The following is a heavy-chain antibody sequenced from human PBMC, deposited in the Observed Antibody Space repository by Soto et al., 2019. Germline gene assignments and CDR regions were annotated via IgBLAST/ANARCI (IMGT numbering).Heavy chain of an antibody. CDR3: AKDSRYCSGGSCYGGVNANY. J-gene: IGHJ4*02. V-gene: IGHV3-30*18. CDR1: GFTFSSYG. Sequence: PGGSLRLSCAASGFTFSSYGMHWVRQAPGKGLEWVAVISYDGSNKYYADSVKGRFTISRDNSKNTLYLQMNSLRAEDTAVYYCAKDSRYCSGGSCYGGVNANYWGQGTLVTVSS. D-gene: IGHD2-15*01. CDR2: ISYDGSNK.